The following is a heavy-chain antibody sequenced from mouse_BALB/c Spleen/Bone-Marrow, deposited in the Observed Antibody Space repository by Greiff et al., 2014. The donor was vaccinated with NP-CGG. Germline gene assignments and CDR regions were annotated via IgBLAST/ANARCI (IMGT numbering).Heavy chain of an antibody. Sequence: DVKLVESGGGLVQPGGSLRLSCATSGFTFTDYFMSWVRQPPGKALEWLGFIRNKANGYTTEYSASVKGRFTISRDNSQSILYLQLSTLRPEDSATHYCASSYALDYWGQGTSVTVSS. V-gene: IGHV7-3*02. CDR1: GFTFTDYF. J-gene: IGHJ4*01. CDR3: ASSYALDY. CDR2: IRNKANGYTT.